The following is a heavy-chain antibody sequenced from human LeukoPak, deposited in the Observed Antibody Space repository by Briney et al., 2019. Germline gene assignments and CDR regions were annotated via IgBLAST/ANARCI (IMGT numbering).Heavy chain of an antibody. CDR2: IRGSGGTT. CDR3: AKDTGRITITVPKDAFDI. CDR1: GFTFSSYG. Sequence: GGSLRLSCTASGFTFSSYGMCWVRQAPGKGLEWVSAIRGSGGTTYYAHSVKGRFTISRDNSKNTLYLQMNSLRAEDTGVYYCAKDTGRITITVPKDAFDIWGQGTMVTVSS. J-gene: IGHJ3*02. V-gene: IGHV3-23*01. D-gene: IGHD1-20*01.